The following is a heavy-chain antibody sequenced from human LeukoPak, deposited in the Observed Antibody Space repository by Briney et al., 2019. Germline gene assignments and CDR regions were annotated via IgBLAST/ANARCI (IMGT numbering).Heavy chain of an antibody. CDR1: GGSISSGSYY. V-gene: IGHV4-61*01. D-gene: IGHD3-16*01. CDR3: ARGGYDYVWNWFDP. J-gene: IGHJ5*02. Sequence: SETLSLTCTVSGGSISSGSYYWSWIRQPPGKGLEWIGYIYYSGSTNYNPSLKSRVTISVDTSKNQFSLKLSSVTAADTAVYYCARGGYDYVWNWFDPWGQGTLVTVSS. CDR2: IYYSGST.